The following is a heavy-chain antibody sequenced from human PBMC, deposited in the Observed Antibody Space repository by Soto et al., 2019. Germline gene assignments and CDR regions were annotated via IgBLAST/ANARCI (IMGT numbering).Heavy chain of an antibody. CDR3: ARESEARQIAEGDY. CDR2: ISYDGSNK. D-gene: IGHD6-6*01. CDR1: EFTFSSYA. V-gene: IGHV3-30-3*01. Sequence: QVQLVESGGGVVQPGRSLRLSCAASEFTFSSYAMHWVRQAPAKALEWVAVISYDGSNKYYADSVKGRFTISRDNSKNKLYLQMNSRRAADTAVYYFARESEARQIAEGDYWGQGSLVTVSS. J-gene: IGHJ4*02.